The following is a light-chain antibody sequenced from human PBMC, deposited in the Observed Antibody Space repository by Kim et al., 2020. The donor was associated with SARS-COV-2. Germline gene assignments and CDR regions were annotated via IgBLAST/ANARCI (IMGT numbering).Light chain of an antibody. CDR3: QTWGTGIWV. CDR2: LYSDGSH. V-gene: IGLV4-69*02. Sequence: QPVLTQSPSASASLGASVNLTCTLSSGHRSYAIAWHKQQPDKGPRYLMKLYSDGSHTKGDGIPGRLSGSSSGTERYLTISSLQPDDEADYYCQTWGTGIWVFGGGTKLTVL. J-gene: IGLJ3*02. CDR1: SGHRSYA.